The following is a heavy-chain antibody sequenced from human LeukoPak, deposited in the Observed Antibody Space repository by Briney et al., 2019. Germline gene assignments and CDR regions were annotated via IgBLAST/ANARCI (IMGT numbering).Heavy chain of an antibody. Sequence: PGGSLRLSCTASGFTVSSNYMCWVRQAPGKGLEWVSIIYSGGSTYYADSMKGRFTISRDNSKNTLYLQMNSLRAEDTAVYYCARVIVAAAHDAFDIWGQGTMVTVSS. J-gene: IGHJ3*02. V-gene: IGHV3-53*01. CDR1: GFTVSSNY. CDR3: ARVIVAAAHDAFDI. D-gene: IGHD5-12*01. CDR2: IYSGGST.